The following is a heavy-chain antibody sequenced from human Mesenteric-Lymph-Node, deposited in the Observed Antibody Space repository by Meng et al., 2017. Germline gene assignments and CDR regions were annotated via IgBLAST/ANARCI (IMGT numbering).Heavy chain of an antibody. CDR3: ARRLIEYCSSTSCYSLDP. V-gene: IGHV4-4*02. Sequence: QVRLKQAGPRLVEPSGTLSLTCTVSGGSITNRNLWSWVRLPPGKGLEWIGEINHSGSTNYNPSLKSRVTISVDTSKNQFSLKLSSVTAADTAVYYCARRLIEYCSSTSCYSLDPWGQGTLVTVSS. CDR1: GGSITNRNL. CDR2: INHSGST. D-gene: IGHD2-2*01. J-gene: IGHJ5*02.